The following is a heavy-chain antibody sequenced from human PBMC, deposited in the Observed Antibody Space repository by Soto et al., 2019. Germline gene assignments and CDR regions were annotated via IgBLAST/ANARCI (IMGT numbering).Heavy chain of an antibody. D-gene: IGHD7-27*01. CDR2: MSYSRST. CDR1: GGSISSHNYY. CDR3: ASHLRHTNWGGGYCDY. Sequence: QLQLQESGPGLVKPSETMSLTFFVSGGSISSHNYYWGWIRQPPGKGLEWIGSMSYSRSTYYNPSLKSRVTRSMDTSKNQFARRRTTVTAAATAVYYCASHLRHTNWGGGYCDYWGQGPMVAV. V-gene: IGHV4-39*01. J-gene: IGHJ4*02.